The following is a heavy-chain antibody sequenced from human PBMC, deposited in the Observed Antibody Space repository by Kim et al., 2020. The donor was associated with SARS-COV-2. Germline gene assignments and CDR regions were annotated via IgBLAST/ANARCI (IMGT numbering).Heavy chain of an antibody. D-gene: IGHD1-26*01. CDR2: ISYDGSNK. Sequence: GGSLRLSCAASGFTFSSYVMHWVRQAPGRGLEWVATISYDGSNKYYADSVKGRFTISRDNSKNTLYLQMDSLRGEDTAVYNCARDLWEGDGGNQLDYWGQGTLVAVSS. CDR3: ARDLWEGDGGNQLDY. J-gene: IGHJ4*02. CDR1: GFTFSSYV. V-gene: IGHV3-30*03.